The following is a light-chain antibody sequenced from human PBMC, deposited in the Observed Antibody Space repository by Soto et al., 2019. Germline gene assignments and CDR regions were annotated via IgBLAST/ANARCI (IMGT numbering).Light chain of an antibody. Sequence: SYELTQPPSVSLAPGKTARITCGGNNIATYSVHWYRQKPGQAPVLVISNDNARPSGIPDRFSGSNSGHTATLTIRRVEAGDEADYYCQLWDNKNDEVVFGGGTKVTVL. CDR3: QLWDNKNDEVV. J-gene: IGLJ3*02. CDR1: NIATYS. V-gene: IGLV3-21*04. CDR2: NDN.